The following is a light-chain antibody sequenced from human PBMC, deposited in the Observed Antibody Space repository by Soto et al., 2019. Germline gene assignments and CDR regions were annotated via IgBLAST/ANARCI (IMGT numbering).Light chain of an antibody. J-gene: IGLJ3*02. CDR2: DVS. Sequence: QSVLTHPASVSGSPGQSITISCTGTSSDVGGYNYVSWYQQHPGKAPKLMIYDVSNRPSGVSNRFSGSKSGNTASLTISGLQAEDEADYYCSSYTSSSLWVFGGGTKVTVL. V-gene: IGLV2-14*01. CDR1: SSDVGGYNY. CDR3: SSYTSSSLWV.